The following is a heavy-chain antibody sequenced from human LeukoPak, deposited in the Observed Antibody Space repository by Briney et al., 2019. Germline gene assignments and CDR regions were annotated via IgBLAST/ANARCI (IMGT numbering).Heavy chain of an antibody. CDR3: ASRLWFGEFK. CDR2: INHSGST. D-gene: IGHD3-10*01. Sequence: SETLSLTCAVYGGSFSGYCWSWIRQPPGKGLEWIGEINHSGSTNYNPSLKSRVTISVDTSKNQFSLKLSSVTAADTAVYYCASRLWFGEFKWGQGTLVTVSS. CDR1: GGSFSGYC. J-gene: IGHJ4*02. V-gene: IGHV4-34*01.